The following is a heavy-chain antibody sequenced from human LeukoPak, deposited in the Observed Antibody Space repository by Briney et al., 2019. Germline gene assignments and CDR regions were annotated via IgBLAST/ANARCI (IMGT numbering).Heavy chain of an antibody. CDR2: INHSGST. CDR1: GGSFSGYY. V-gene: IGHV4-34*01. J-gene: IGHJ4*02. CDR3: ARGTYYYDSSGYYRQTQYYFDY. D-gene: IGHD3-22*01. Sequence: SETLSLTCAVYGGSFSGYYWSWIRQPPGKGLEWIGEINHSGSTNYNPSLKSRVTIPVDTSKNQFSLKLSSVTAADTAVYYCARGTYYYDSSGYYRQTQYYFDYWGQGTLVTVSS.